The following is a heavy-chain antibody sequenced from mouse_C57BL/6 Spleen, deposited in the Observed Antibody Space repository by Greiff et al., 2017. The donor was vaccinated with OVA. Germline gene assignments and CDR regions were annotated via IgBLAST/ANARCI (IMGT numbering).Heavy chain of an antibody. CDR3: ARWLTTVVPSAMDY. J-gene: IGHJ4*01. Sequence: QVQLQQPGAELVKPGASVKLSCKASGYTFTSYWMHWVKQRPGRGLEWIGRIDPKSGGTKYNEKFKSKATLTVDKPSSTAYMQLSSLTSEDSAVYYCARWLTTVVPSAMDYWGQGTSVTVSS. CDR1: GYTFTSYW. V-gene: IGHV1-72*01. CDR2: IDPKSGGT. D-gene: IGHD1-1*01.